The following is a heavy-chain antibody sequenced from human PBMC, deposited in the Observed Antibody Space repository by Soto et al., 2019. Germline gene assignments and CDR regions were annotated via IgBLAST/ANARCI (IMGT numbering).Heavy chain of an antibody. CDR2: IGISGDT. CDR3: ARGSGYPYYYNVMDV. Sequence: EVQLVESGGGLVQPGGSLRLSCAASGFTFNSYDMHWVRQPTGKGLEWVSAIGISGDTHYPGSVKGRFTISRENAKNSLYLQMNSLRAGDTAVYYCARGSGYPYYYNVMDVWAQGTTVTVSS. D-gene: IGHD3-22*01. CDR1: GFTFNSYD. J-gene: IGHJ6*02. V-gene: IGHV3-13*01.